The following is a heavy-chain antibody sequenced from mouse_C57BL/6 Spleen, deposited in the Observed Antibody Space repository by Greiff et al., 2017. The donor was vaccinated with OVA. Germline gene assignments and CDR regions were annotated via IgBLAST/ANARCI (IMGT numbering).Heavy chain of an antibody. J-gene: IGHJ2*01. CDR1: GYSITSGYY. CDR2: ISYDGSN. V-gene: IGHV3-6*01. CDR3: ARDELGQFDY. Sequence: EVQLVESGPGLVKPSQSLSLTCSVTGYSITSGYYWNWIRQFPGNKLEWMGYISYDGSNNYNPSLKNRISITRDTSKNQFFLKLNSVTTEDTATYYCARDELGQFDYWGQGTTLTVSS. D-gene: IGHD4-1*01.